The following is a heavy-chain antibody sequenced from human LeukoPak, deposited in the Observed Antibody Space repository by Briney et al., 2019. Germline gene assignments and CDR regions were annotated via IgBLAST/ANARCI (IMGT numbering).Heavy chain of an antibody. J-gene: IGHJ4*02. D-gene: IGHD1-14*01. CDR2: MYYTGST. V-gene: IGHV4-59*12. CDR1: SGSISSYY. Sequence: PSETLSLTCTVSSGSISSYYWSWIRQPPGKGLEYIGYMYYTGSTNYNPSLKSRVTISVDTSKNQFSLKLSSVTAADTAVYYCASRPRTYFDYWGQGTLVTVSS. CDR3: ASRPRTYFDY.